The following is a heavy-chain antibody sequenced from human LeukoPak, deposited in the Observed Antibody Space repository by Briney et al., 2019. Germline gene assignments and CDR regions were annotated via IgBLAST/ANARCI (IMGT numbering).Heavy chain of an antibody. CDR2: IYSGGST. D-gene: IGHD5-18*01. J-gene: IGHJ4*02. Sequence: PGGSLRLSCAASGFIVSANYMTWVRQAPGKGLEWVSVIYSGGSTYYADSVKGRVTISRDNSENTLYLQMNSLRVEDTAVYYCARVLGAHRYGSIDHWGQGTLVTVSS. V-gene: IGHV3-66*01. CDR1: GFIVSANY. CDR3: ARVLGAHRYGSIDH.